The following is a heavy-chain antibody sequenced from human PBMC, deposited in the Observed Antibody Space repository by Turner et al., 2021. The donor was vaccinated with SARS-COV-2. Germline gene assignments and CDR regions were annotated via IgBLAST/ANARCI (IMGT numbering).Heavy chain of an antibody. Sequence: EVQLLESGGGLVQPGGSLRLSFAASGITSTSYSMSWFRKAPGKGREWVSSISGSGVTTYYDASVKGWFTISRDSFNNMVYLQMNSLRADDMAVYYCAKGGWGAFDYWGQGILVIVSS. CDR2: ISGSGVTT. CDR3: AKGGWGAFDY. V-gene: IGHV3-23*01. J-gene: IGHJ4*02. D-gene: IGHD3-16*01. CDR1: GITSTSYS.